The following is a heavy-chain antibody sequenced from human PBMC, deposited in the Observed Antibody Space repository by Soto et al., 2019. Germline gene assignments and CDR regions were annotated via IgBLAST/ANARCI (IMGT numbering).Heavy chain of an antibody. CDR3: AKGTVDYDRFDY. CDR2: ISYDGSNK. V-gene: IGHV3-30*18. CDR1: GFTFSSYG. D-gene: IGHD4-17*01. J-gene: IGHJ4*02. Sequence: GGSLRLSCAASGFTFSSYGMHWVRQAPGKGLEWVAVISYDGSNKYYADSVKGRFTISRDNSKNTLYLQMNSLRAEDTAVYYCAKGTVDYDRFDYWGQGTLVTVSS.